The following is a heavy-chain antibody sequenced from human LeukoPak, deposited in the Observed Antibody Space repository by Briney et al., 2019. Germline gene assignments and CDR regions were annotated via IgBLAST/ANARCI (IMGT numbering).Heavy chain of an antibody. CDR3: VSRFADY. CDR2: IKTDGSST. D-gene: IGHD3-3*01. CDR1: GFTFSNYW. J-gene: IGHJ4*02. Sequence: GGSLRLSCAASGFTFSNYWMQWVRQPPGKGLVWVSRIKTDGSSTSYAGSVKGRFTISRDNAKNTLYLQMNSLRAEDTAVYYCVSRFADYWGQGTLVTVSS. V-gene: IGHV3-74*01.